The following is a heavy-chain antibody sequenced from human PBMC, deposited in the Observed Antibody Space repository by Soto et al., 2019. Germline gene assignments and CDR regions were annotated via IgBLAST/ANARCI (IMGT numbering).Heavy chain of an antibody. Sequence: SETLSLTXAVYGGSFSGYSWSWIRQPPGKGLEWIGEINHSGSTNYNPSLTSRVTISVDTSKNQFSLKLSSVTAADTAVYYCARCRESYGLIWGQGTLVTVSS. CDR1: GGSFSGYS. CDR3: ARCRESYGLI. CDR2: INHSGST. V-gene: IGHV4-34*01. J-gene: IGHJ4*02. D-gene: IGHD5-18*01.